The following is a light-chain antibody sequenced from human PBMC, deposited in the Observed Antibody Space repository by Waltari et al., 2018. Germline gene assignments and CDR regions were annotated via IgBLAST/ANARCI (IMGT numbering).Light chain of an antibody. CDR2: GAS. V-gene: IGKV1-39*01. CDR3: QQSYSSPYT. Sequence: DIQMTQSPSSLSASVGDRVTITCRASQRINSYLNWYQQKPGKAPKLLIYGASSLQSGVTSGFSGSGSGTEFTLTISSLQPEDSATYYCQQSYSSPYTFGQGTKLEIK. CDR1: QRINSY. J-gene: IGKJ2*01.